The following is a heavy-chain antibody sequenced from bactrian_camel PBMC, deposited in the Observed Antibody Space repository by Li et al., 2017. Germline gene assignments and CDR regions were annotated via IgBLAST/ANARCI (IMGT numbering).Heavy chain of an antibody. CDR3: ASSWDVTAGQALGAMVHPDFGY. J-gene: IGHJ6*01. D-gene: IGHD3*01. V-gene: IGHV3S57*01. Sequence: VESGGESVQAGGSLRLACTITGRTYEKYCMGWFREAPGKEREGLATIDSTGTTIYAQSVEGRFIISKDATKNILYLQMNNLQPEDTGLYRCASSWDVTAGQALGAMVHPDFGYWGEGTQVTVS. CDR2: IDSTGTT. CDR1: GRTYEKYC.